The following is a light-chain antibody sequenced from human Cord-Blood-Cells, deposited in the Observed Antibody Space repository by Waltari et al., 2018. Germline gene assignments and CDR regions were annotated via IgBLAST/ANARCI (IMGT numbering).Light chain of an antibody. V-gene: IGLV3-1*01. J-gene: IGLJ2*01. CDR1: KLGEKY. CDR3: QAWDSSTAV. Sequence: SYELTQPPSVSVCPGQTASITCSGDKLGEKYACWYQQKPGQSPVLVIYQDSKRPSGLPERFSGSNSGNTATLTISGTQAMDEADYYCQAWDSSTAVFGGGTKLTVL. CDR2: QDS.